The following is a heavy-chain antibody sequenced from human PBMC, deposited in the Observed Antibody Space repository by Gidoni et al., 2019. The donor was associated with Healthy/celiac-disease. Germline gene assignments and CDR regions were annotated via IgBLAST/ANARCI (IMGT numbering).Heavy chain of an antibody. Sequence: EVQLLESGGGLVQPGGSLRLSCAASGFTFSSYAMSWVRQAPGKGLEWVSAIRGSGGSTYYADSVKGRFTISRDNSKNTLYLQMNSRRAEDTAVYYCAKDKGNYDFWSGYLFDYWGQGTLVTVSS. D-gene: IGHD3-3*01. CDR1: GFTFSSYA. V-gene: IGHV3-23*01. CDR2: IRGSGGST. CDR3: AKDKGNYDFWSGYLFDY. J-gene: IGHJ4*02.